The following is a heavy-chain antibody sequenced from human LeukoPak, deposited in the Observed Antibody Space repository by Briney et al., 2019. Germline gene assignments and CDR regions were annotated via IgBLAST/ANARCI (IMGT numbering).Heavy chain of an antibody. J-gene: IGHJ4*02. Sequence: PSETLSLTCTVSAGSISSSSYSWGWIRQPPGKGLEWIGSIYYSGNTYYNASLKSQVSISIDTSKNQSSLRLTSVTAADTAVYYCARQTGSGLFILPGGQGTLVTVSS. CDR2: IYYSGNT. CDR1: AGSISSSSYS. CDR3: ARQTGSGLFILP. V-gene: IGHV4-39*01. D-gene: IGHD3/OR15-3a*01.